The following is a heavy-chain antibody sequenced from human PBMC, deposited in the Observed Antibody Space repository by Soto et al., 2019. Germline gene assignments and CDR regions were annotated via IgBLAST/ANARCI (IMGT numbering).Heavy chain of an antibody. CDR2: IYSGGST. CDR1: GFTVSSNY. V-gene: IGHV3-53*01. J-gene: IGHJ4*02. Sequence: VGSLRLSCAASGFTVSSNYMSWVRQAPGKGLEWVSVIYSGGSTYYADSVKGRFTISRDNSKNTLYLQMNSLRAEDTAVYYCAGGKIRYFDWLPPRFDYWGQGTLVTVS. D-gene: IGHD3-9*01. CDR3: AGGKIRYFDWLPPRFDY.